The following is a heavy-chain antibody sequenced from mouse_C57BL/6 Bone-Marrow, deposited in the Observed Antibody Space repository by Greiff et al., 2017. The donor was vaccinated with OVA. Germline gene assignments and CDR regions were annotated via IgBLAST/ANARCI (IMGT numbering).Heavy chain of an antibody. CDR1: GFTFSSYA. CDR3: ARGNHSNSWFAY. J-gene: IGHJ3*01. V-gene: IGHV5-4*03. Sequence: EVKLMESGGGLVKPGGSLKLSCAASGFTFSSYAMSWVRQTPEKRLEWVATISDGGSYTYYPDNVKGRFTISRDNAKNNLYLQMSHLKSEDTAMYYCARGNHSNSWFAYWGQGTLVTVSA. CDR2: ISDGGSYT. D-gene: IGHD2-5*01.